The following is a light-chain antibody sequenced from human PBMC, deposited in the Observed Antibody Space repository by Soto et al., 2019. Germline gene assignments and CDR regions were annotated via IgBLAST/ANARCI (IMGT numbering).Light chain of an antibody. CDR1: SSDVGNYNR. CDR2: DVS. J-gene: IGLJ2*01. Sequence: QSALTQPPSVSGSPGQSVTISCTGTSSDVGNYNRVSWYQRPPGTAPKLMIYDVSNRPSGVPDRFSGSKSGNTASLTISGLQAEDEADYYCSSYTSRNTLLFGGGTKVTVL. CDR3: SSYTSRNTLL. V-gene: IGLV2-18*02.